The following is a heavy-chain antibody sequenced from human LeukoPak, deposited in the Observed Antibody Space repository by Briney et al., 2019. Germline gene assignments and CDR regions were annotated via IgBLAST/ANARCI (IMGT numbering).Heavy chain of an antibody. D-gene: IGHD3-22*01. J-gene: IGHJ4*02. CDR3: ARDQATIILGYFDY. CDR1: GGSISSTYYY. CDR2: VSYSGST. Sequence: SETLSLTCSVSGGSISSTYYYWGWIRQPPGKGLEWIGSVSYSGSTCYNLSLKSRVTISVDSSKNQFSLKLSSVTAADTAVYYCARDQATIILGYFDYWGQGTLVTVSS. V-gene: IGHV4-39*07.